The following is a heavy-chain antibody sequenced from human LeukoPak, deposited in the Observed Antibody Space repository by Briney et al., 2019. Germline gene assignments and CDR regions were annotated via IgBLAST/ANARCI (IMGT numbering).Heavy chain of an antibody. J-gene: IGHJ3*02. V-gene: IGHV4-59*08. CDR3: ARRIGITDAFDI. Sequence: PSETLSLTCTVSGGSISSYYWSWIRQPPGKGLEWIGYIYYSGSANYNPSLKSRVTISVDTSKNQFSLKLSSVTAADTAVYYCARRIGITDAFDIWGQGTMVTVSS. CDR2: IYYSGSA. CDR1: GGSISSYY. D-gene: IGHD3-10*01.